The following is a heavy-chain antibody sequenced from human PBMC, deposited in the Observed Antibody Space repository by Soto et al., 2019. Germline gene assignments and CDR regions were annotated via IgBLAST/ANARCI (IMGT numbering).Heavy chain of an antibody. D-gene: IGHD3-10*01. V-gene: IGHV1-2*04. CDR1: GYTFTGYY. CDR3: ARADGSGSYSPPSDY. J-gene: IGHJ4*02. CDR2: INPNSGGT. Sequence: ASVKVSCKASGYTFTGYYMHWVRQAPGQGLEWMGWINPNSGGTNYAQKFQGWVTMTRDTSISTAYMELSRLRSDDMAVYYCARADGSGSYSPPSDYWGQGTLVTVSS.